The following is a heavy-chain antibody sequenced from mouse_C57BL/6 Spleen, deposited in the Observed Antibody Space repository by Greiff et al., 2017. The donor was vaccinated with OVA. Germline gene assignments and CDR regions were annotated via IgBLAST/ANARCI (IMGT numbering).Heavy chain of an antibody. CDR1: GFTFSSYA. Sequence: EVKLMESGEGLVKPGGSLKLSCAASGFTFSSYAMSWVRQTPEKRLEWVAYISSGGDYIYYADTVKGRFTISRDNARNTLYLQMSSLKSEDTAMYYCTRDWGEDYFDYWGQGTTLTVSS. J-gene: IGHJ2*01. CDR2: ISSGGDYI. CDR3: TRDWGEDYFDY. V-gene: IGHV5-9-1*02.